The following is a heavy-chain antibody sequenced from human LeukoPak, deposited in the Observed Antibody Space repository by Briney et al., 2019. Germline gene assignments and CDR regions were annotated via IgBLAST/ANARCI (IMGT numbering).Heavy chain of an antibody. CDR2: IGGNGDTT. CDR1: GFNFRNYP. J-gene: IGHJ4*02. V-gene: IGHV3-64D*06. Sequence: GSLRLSCAASGFNFRNYPIHWVRQAPGKGLEYVSAIGGNGDTTYYEDSVKGRVTISRDNSKNTLYLQLSSLRVEDTAVYYCVKDEGYCSSVSCSPSYWGQGTLVTVSS. CDR3: VKDEGYCSSVSCSPSY. D-gene: IGHD2-2*01.